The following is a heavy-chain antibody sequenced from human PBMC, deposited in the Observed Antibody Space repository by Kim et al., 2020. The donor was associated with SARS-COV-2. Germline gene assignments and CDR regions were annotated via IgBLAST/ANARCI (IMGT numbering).Heavy chain of an antibody. Sequence: KSRVTISVDTSKNQFSLKLSSVTAADTAVYYCARDSVLRYFDWLPGAFDIWGQGTMVTVSS. CDR3: ARDSVLRYFDWLPGAFDI. J-gene: IGHJ3*02. D-gene: IGHD3-9*01. V-gene: IGHV4-31*02.